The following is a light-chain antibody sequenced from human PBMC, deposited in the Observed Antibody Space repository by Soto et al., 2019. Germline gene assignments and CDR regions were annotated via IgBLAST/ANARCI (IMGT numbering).Light chain of an antibody. CDR3: ETWDSNTHTV. CDR2: LEGSGSY. Sequence: QSVLTQSSSASASLGSSVKLTCTLSSGHSSYIIAWHQQQPGKAPRYLMKLEGSGSYNKGSGVPDRFSGCSSGADRYLTISILQFEDEADYYCETWDSNTHTVFGGGTPLTVL. CDR1: SGHSSYI. J-gene: IGLJ7*01. V-gene: IGLV4-60*02.